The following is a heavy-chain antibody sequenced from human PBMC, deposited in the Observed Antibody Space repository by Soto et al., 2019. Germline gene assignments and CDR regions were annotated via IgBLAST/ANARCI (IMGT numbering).Heavy chain of an antibody. CDR1: GFTFSDSY. CDR3: ARVSWREKYGMDV. V-gene: IGHV3-11*01. Sequence: LRLSCAASGFTFSDSYMSWIRQAPGKGLEWISYITFSGNTVYYADSLKGRFTISRDNAKNSLYLQMNRLRAEDAAVYYCARVSWREKYGMDVWGQGTTVTVSS. CDR2: ITFSGNTV. J-gene: IGHJ6*02.